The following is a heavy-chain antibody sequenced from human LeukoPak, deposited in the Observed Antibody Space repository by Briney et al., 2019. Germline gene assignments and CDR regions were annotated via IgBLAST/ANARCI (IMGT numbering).Heavy chain of an antibody. J-gene: IGHJ4*02. CDR1: GFTFSSYA. Sequence: GGSLRLSCAASGFTFSSYAMHWVRRAPGKGPEWVAVISYDGSNKYYADSVKGRFTISRDNSKNTLYLQMNSLRAEDTAVYYCARGDYYGSGIEYFDYWGQGTLVTVSS. D-gene: IGHD3-10*01. CDR2: ISYDGSNK. CDR3: ARGDYYGSGIEYFDY. V-gene: IGHV3-30-3*01.